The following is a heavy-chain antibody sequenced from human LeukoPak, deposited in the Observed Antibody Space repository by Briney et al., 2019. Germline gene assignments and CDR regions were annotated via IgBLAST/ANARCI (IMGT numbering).Heavy chain of an antibody. D-gene: IGHD1-26*01. CDR2: ISSSSSTI. V-gene: IGHV3-48*01. Sequence: PGGSLRLSCAASGFTFDDYAMHWVRQAPGKGLEWVSYISSSSSTIYYADSVKGRFTISRDNAKNSLYLQMNSLRAEDTAVYYCATHPGGSYYDAGLTRSDYWGQGTLVTVSS. CDR3: ATHPGGSYYDAGLTRSDY. CDR1: GFTFDDYA. J-gene: IGHJ4*02.